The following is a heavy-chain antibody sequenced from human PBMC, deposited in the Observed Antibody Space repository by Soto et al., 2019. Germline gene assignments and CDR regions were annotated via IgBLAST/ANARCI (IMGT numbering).Heavy chain of an antibody. V-gene: IGHV4-34*01. Sequence: SETLSLTCAVYGGSFSGYYWGWIRQPPGKGLEWIGEINHSGSTNYNPSLKSRVTISVDTSKNQFSLKLSSVTAADTAVYYCARVRRLDYGHYYYYMDVWGKGTTVTVSS. CDR2: INHSGST. CDR3: ARVRRLDYGHYYYYMDV. D-gene: IGHD4-17*01. CDR1: GGSFSGYY. J-gene: IGHJ6*03.